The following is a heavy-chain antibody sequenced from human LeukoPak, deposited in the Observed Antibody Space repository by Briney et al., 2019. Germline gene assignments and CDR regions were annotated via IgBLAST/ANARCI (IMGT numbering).Heavy chain of an antibody. J-gene: IGHJ6*03. Sequence: PSETLSLTCTVSGGSISSGSYYWSWIRQPAGKGLEWIGRIYTSGSTNYNPSLKSRVTISVDTSKNQFSLKLGSVTAADTAVYYCARDIKYSYYMDVWGKGTTVTVSS. CDR3: ARDIKYSYYMDV. CDR2: IYTSGST. V-gene: IGHV4-61*02. D-gene: IGHD6-6*01. CDR1: GGSISSGSYY.